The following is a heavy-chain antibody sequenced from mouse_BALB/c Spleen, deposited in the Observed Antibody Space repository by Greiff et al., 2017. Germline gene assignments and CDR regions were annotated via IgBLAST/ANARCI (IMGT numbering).Heavy chain of an antibody. Sequence: EVQLQESGGDLVKPGGSLKLSCAASGFTFSSYGMSWVRQTPDKRLEWVATISSGGSYTYYPDSVKGRFTISRDNAKNTLYLQMSSLKSEDTAMYYCARVGNHYAMDYWGQGTSVTVSS. J-gene: IGHJ4*01. V-gene: IGHV5-6*01. CDR3: ARVGNHYAMDY. CDR1: GFTFSSYG. D-gene: IGHD2-1*01. CDR2: ISSGGSYT.